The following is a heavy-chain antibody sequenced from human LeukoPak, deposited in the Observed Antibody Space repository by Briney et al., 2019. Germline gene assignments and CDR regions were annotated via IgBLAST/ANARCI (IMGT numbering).Heavy chain of an antibody. CDR2: TYYGSRWSN. J-gene: IGHJ2*01. CDR1: GDTVSSISAA. V-gene: IGHV6-1*01. Sequence: SQTLSLTCAISGDTVSSISAAWNWVWQSPSRGLEWLGRTYYGSRWSNDYAVSMKSRITINPATSKNQFSLQLNSVTPEDTAVYSWPRDRYDILTGYYLAPWYIDLWGRGTLVTVYS. D-gene: IGHD3-9*01. CDR3: PRDRYDILTGYYLAPWYIDL.